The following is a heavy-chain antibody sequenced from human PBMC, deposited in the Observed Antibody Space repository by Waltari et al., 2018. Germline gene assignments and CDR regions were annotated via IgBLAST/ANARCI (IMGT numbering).Heavy chain of an antibody. J-gene: IGHJ4*02. CDR2: IIPILGIA. Sequence: QVQLVQSGSEVKKPGSSVKVSCKASGGTSSSYTISCVRKAPGQGLEWMGRIIPILGIANYAQKCQGRVTITADKSTSTAYMELSSLRSEDTAVYYCAREWGSNGAYFDYWGQGTLVTVSS. D-gene: IGHD7-27*01. V-gene: IGHV1-69*08. CDR1: GGTSSSYT. CDR3: AREWGSNGAYFDY.